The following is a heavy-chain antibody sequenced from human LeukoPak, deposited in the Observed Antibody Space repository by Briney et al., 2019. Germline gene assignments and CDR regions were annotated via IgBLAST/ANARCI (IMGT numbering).Heavy chain of an antibody. D-gene: IGHD6-13*01. CDR1: GFTFSSYA. CDR3: AKDQTTRLSSSWYLYFDL. CDR2: ISVTGGTT. V-gene: IGHV3-23*01. Sequence: GGSLRLSCAASGFTFSSYAMSWVRQVPGKGLEWVSVISVTGGTTYYADSVKGRFTISRDNSKNTLYLQMNSLRAEDTALYYCAKDQTTRLSSSWYLYFDLWGQGTLVTVSS. J-gene: IGHJ4*02.